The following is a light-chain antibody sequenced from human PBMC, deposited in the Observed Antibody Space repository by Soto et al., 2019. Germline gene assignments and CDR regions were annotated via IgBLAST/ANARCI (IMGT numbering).Light chain of an antibody. CDR3: SSYISSSTLVV. Sequence: ALTQPASVSGSPGQSITISCTGTSSDVGGYNYVSWYQQHPGKAPKLMIYEVSNRPSGVSNRFSGSKSGNTASLTISGLQAEDEADYYCSSYISSSTLVVFGGGTKVTVL. V-gene: IGLV2-14*01. CDR2: EVS. J-gene: IGLJ2*01. CDR1: SSDVGGYNY.